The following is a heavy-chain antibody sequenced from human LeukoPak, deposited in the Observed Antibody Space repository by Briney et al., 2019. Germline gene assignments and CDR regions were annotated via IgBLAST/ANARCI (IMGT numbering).Heavy chain of an antibody. V-gene: IGHV4-39*07. J-gene: IGHJ6*03. D-gene: IGHD5-12*01. CDR2: IYYSGST. CDR3: ARRATNHYYYYMDV. Sequence: SETLSLTCTVSGGSISSGSYYWGWIRQPPGKGLEWIGNIYYSGSTYYNPSLKSRVSISVDTSKNQFSLKLTSVTAADTAVYYCARRATNHYYYYMDVWGKGTTVTISS. CDR1: GGSISSGSYY.